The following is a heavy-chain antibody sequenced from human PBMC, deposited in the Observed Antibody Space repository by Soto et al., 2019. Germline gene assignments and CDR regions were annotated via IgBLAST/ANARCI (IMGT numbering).Heavy chain of an antibody. CDR1: GGTFSSYA. CDR3: ARDRGVMVRGVYYYYGMDV. V-gene: IGHV1-69*01. J-gene: IGHJ6*02. CDR2: IIPIFGTA. D-gene: IGHD3-10*01. Sequence: QVQLVQSGAEVKKPGSSVKVSCKASGGTFSSYAISWVRQAPGQGLEWMGGIIPIFGTANYAQKFQGRVTITADESTSTAYMELSSLRSEDTAVYYCARDRGVMVRGVYYYYGMDVWGQGTTVTVSS.